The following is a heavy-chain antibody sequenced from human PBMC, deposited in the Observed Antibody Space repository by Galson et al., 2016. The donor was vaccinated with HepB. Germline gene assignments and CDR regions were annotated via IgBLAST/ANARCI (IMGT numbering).Heavy chain of an antibody. CDR1: GGSISSSIYY. V-gene: IGHV4-39*01. J-gene: IGHJ4*02. Sequence: ETLSLTCTVSGGSISSSIYYWGWIRQPPGKGLEWIGSIYYSGSTYYNPSLKSRVTISVDTSENQFSLKLSSVTAADTAVYYCARTDDFWSGYWSQGTLVTVSS. D-gene: IGHD3-3*01. CDR3: ARTDDFWSGY. CDR2: IYYSGST.